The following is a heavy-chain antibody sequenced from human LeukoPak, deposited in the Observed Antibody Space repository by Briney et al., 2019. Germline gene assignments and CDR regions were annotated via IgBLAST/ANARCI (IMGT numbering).Heavy chain of an antibody. J-gene: IGHJ6*02. V-gene: IGHV4-39*01. Sequence: SETLSLTCIVSGDSLSNDNYYWGWIRQPPGKGLEWIGSVYYSGSTYYNPSLKSRITMSVDTSKSQFSLNLSSVTAADTAVYYCARGGYSSGWYRRGMDVWGQGTTVTVSS. CDR1: GDSLSNDNYY. D-gene: IGHD6-19*01. CDR2: VYYSGST. CDR3: ARGGYSSGWYRRGMDV.